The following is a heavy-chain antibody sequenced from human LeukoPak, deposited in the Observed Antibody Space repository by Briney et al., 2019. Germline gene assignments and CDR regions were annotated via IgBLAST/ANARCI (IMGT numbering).Heavy chain of an antibody. CDR2: ISWSSGGI. J-gene: IGHJ6*03. Sequence: GMSLRLSCAASGFTFDDYAMHWVRQAPGKGLEWVSGISWSSGGIGYADSVKGRFTISRDNAKNSLYLQMNSLKAEDTALYYCAKAPTARAHYYYMDVWGKGTTVTVSS. D-gene: IGHD5-18*01. CDR1: GFTFDDYA. CDR3: AKAPTARAHYYYMDV. V-gene: IGHV3-9*01.